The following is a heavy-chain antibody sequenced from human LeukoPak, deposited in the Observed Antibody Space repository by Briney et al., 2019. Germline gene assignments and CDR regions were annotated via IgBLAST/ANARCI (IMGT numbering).Heavy chain of an antibody. V-gene: IGHV1-69*04. CDR1: GGTFSSYA. Sequence: GASVKVSCKASGGTFSSYAISWVREAPGQGLEWMGRIIPILGIANYAQKFQGRVTITADKSTSTAYMELSSLRSEDTAVYYCARGGDSSGYYYALENWSPFDPWGQGTLVTVSS. D-gene: IGHD3-22*01. J-gene: IGHJ5*02. CDR2: IIPILGIA. CDR3: ARGGDSSGYYYALENWSPFDP.